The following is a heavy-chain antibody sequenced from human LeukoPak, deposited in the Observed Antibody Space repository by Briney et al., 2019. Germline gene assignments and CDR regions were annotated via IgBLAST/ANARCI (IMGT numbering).Heavy chain of an antibody. CDR1: GFIFSNYG. V-gene: IGHV3-33*01. Sequence: PGGSLRLSCEASGFIFSNYGMHWIRQAPGKGLEWVAVIWYDASKEYYQNSVGGRFTISRDDSKNTLYLQMNSLRPEDTAMYYCARDFEFTTEDTFASPDYRGQGTLVTVSS. CDR3: ARDFEFTTEDTFASPDY. D-gene: IGHD5-18*01. J-gene: IGHJ4*02. CDR2: IWYDASKE.